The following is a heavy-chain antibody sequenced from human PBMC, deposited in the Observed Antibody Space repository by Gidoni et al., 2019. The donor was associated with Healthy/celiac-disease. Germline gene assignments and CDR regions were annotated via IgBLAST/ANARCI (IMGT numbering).Heavy chain of an antibody. CDR2: ISGSGGST. J-gene: IGHJ4*02. CDR1: GFTFSSYA. V-gene: IGHV3-23*01. CDR3: AKDHTAGLQSPYYFDY. Sequence: EVQLLESGGGLVQPGGSLRLSCAASGFTFSSYAMSWVRQAPGKGLEWVSAISGSGGSTYYADSVKGRFTISRDNSKNTLYLQMNSLRAEDTAVYYCAKDHTAGLQSPYYFDYWGQGTLVTVSS. D-gene: IGHD5-12*01.